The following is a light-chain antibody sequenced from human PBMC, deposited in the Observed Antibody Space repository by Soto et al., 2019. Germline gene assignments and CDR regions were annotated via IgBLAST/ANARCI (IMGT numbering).Light chain of an antibody. Sequence: QSALTQPASVSGSPGQSIIISCTGTSIDAGSYHVVSWYQQHPGKAPQLIIFEGSRRPSGVSNRFSGSKSGNTASLTISDLQTEDEADYYCCAFAGSDISYVFGSGTKLTVL. CDR1: SIDAGSYHV. CDR3: CAFAGSDISYV. V-gene: IGLV2-23*01. CDR2: EGS. J-gene: IGLJ1*01.